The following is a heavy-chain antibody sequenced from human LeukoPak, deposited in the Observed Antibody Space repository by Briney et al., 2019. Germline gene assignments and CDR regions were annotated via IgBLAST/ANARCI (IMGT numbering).Heavy chain of an antibody. CDR2: ISWNSGSI. Sequence: GGSLRLSCAASGFTFDDYAMHWVRQAPGKGLEWVSGISWNSGSIAYADSVKGRFTISRDNAKNSLYLQMNSLRAEDTALYYCAKDIIPYYYGSGSYPDYWGQGTLVTVSS. CDR3: AKDIIPYYYGSGSYPDY. D-gene: IGHD3-10*01. J-gene: IGHJ4*02. V-gene: IGHV3-9*01. CDR1: GFTFDDYA.